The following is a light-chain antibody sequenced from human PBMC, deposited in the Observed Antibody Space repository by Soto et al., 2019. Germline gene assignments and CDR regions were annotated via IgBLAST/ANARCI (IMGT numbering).Light chain of an antibody. CDR1: GDISTY. Sequence: DIEMTQSPSSVSASVGDRVTITCRASGDISTYLSWYKQKPGKVPHLLISSATSLQTGVPPRFSGSGSGTDFTLTITNLQPEDFATYFCQQAHTFVTFGGGTRVEV. J-gene: IGKJ4*01. CDR3: QQAHTFVT. CDR2: SAT. V-gene: IGKV1-12*01.